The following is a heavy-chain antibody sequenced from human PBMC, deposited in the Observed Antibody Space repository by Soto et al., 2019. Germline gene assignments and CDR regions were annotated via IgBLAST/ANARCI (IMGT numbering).Heavy chain of an antibody. CDR1: GGSISSYY. Sequence: SETLSLTCTVSGGSISSYYWSWIRQPPGKGLEWIGYIYYSGSTNYNPSLKSRVTISVDTSKNQFSLKLSSVTAADTAVYYCARGLSYYDILTGFDYWGQGTLVTVSS. V-gene: IGHV4-59*01. J-gene: IGHJ4*02. D-gene: IGHD3-9*01. CDR2: IYYSGST. CDR3: ARGLSYYDILTGFDY.